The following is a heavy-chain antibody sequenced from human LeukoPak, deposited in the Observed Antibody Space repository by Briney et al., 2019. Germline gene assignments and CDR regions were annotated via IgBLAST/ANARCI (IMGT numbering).Heavy chain of an antibody. CDR3: AKDDGYSSGWSGAFDY. D-gene: IGHD6-19*01. J-gene: IGHJ4*02. CDR2: ISTNDRTT. Sequence: AGGSLRLSCAASGLILSDYYMSWIRQAPGKGLEWVAYISTNDRTTYYADSVKGRFTISRDNAKNSLYLQMNSLRAEDTAVYYCAKDDGYSSGWSGAFDYWGQGTLVTVSS. V-gene: IGHV3-11*04. CDR1: GLILSDYY.